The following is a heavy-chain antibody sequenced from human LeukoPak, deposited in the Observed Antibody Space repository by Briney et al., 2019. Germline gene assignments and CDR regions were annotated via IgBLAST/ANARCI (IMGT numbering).Heavy chain of an antibody. J-gene: IGHJ4*02. CDR2: IYTSGST. D-gene: IGHD6-19*01. CDR1: GGSFSGYY. CDR3: ARGAGHSSGWFFY. Sequence: SETLSLICAVYGGSFSGYYWSWIRQPPGKGLEWIGRIYTSGSTNYNPSLKSRVTMSVDTSKNQFSLKLSSVTAADTAVYYCARGAGHSSGWFFYWGQGTLVTVSS. V-gene: IGHV4-59*10.